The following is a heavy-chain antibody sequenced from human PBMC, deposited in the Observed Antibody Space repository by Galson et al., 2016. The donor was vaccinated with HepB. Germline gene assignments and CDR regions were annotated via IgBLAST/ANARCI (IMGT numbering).Heavy chain of an antibody. D-gene: IGHD4/OR15-4a*01. Sequence: SLRLSCAASGFFFSGRAMSWVRQALGKGLEWVSGINNGAATTGYAASVKGRFTISRDNSKNTLYLQMNSLRTEDTAVYYCARDDYSGGRGSPDYWGQGTLVTVSS. CDR3: ARDDYSGGRGSPDY. V-gene: IGHV3-23*01. J-gene: IGHJ4*02. CDR1: GFFFSGRA. CDR2: INNGAATT.